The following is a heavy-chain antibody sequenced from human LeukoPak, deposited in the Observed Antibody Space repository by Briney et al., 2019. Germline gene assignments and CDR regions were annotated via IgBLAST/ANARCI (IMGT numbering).Heavy chain of an antibody. V-gene: IGHV1-69*04. CDR3: ASQRNNYYDSSGYWFDP. D-gene: IGHD3-22*01. J-gene: IGHJ5*02. Sequence: SVKVSCKASGGTFSSYAISWVRQAPGQGLEWMGRIIPILGIANYAQKFQGRVTITADKSTSTAYMELSSLRSEDTAVYYCASQRNNYYDSSGYWFDPWGQGTLVTVSS. CDR2: IIPILGIA. CDR1: GGTFSSYA.